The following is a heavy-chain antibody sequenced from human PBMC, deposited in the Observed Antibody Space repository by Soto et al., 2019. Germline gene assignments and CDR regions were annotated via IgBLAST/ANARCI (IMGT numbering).Heavy chain of an antibody. J-gene: IGHJ6*02. CDR1: GFTFSSYG. CDR3: AKGRFTIFGVGGMDV. V-gene: IGHV3-30*18. CDR2: ISYDGSNK. Sequence: LRLSCAASGFTFSSYGMHWVRQAPGKGLEWVAVISYDGSNKYYADSVKGRFTISRDNSKNTLYLQMDSLRAEDTAVYYCAKGRFTIFGVGGMDVWGQGTTVTVSS. D-gene: IGHD3-3*01.